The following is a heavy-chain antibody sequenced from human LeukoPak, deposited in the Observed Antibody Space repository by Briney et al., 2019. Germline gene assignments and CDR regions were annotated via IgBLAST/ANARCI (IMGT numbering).Heavy chain of an antibody. CDR1: GYRLTELA. Sequence: ASVKVSCKASGYRLTELAMHWVRQAPGKGLEWMGGFDPEVGETLYAQKFQGRVTMTEDTSTDTAYMELSSLKSEDTAVYFCAAFYYDSSRLSYYFDYWGQGTLVTVSS. CDR3: AAFYYDSSRLSYYFDY. J-gene: IGHJ4*02. V-gene: IGHV1-24*01. CDR2: FDPEVGET. D-gene: IGHD3-22*01.